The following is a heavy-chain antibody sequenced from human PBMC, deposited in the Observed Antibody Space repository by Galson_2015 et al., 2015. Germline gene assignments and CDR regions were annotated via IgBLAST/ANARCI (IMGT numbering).Heavy chain of an antibody. J-gene: IGHJ4*02. V-gene: IGHV3-53*01. Sequence: SLRLSCAASGFTVSTNYMTWVRQAPGKGLEWLSIIYRGGSTYYADSVKGRFAISRDNSKKTLDLQMNSLRAEDTAVSYCATVTKPLRYFDSWGQGTLVTVPS. CDR2: IYRGGST. D-gene: IGHD3-9*01. CDR1: GFTVSTNY. CDR3: ATVTKPLRYFDS.